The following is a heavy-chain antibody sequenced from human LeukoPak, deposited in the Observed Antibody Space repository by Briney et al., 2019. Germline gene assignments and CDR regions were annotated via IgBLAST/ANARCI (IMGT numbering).Heavy chain of an antibody. CDR1: GFTFSSYA. CDR2: ISGSGGST. V-gene: IGHV3-23*01. J-gene: IGHJ6*02. D-gene: IGHD6-13*01. CDR3: AKVFRAAAGSYYYNGMDV. Sequence: GGSLRLSCAASGFTFSSYAMSWVRQAPGKGLEWVSVISGSGGSTNYADSVKGRFTISRDNSKNTLYLQMNSLRAEDTAVYYCAKVFRAAAGSYYYNGMDVWGQGTTVTVSS.